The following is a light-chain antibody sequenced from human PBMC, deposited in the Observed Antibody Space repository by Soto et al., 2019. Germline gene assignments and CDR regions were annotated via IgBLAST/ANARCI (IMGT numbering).Light chain of an antibody. J-gene: IGLJ1*01. CDR3: SSFAGTNSFV. V-gene: IGLV2-8*01. CDR2: EVS. Sequence: QSVLTQPASVSGTPGQSITISCTGSNSDVGIYDFVSWYQHHPGRAPKLIVSEVSHRPSGVPDRIFASKSDTTASLTVSGLQAEDEADYYCSSFAGTNSFVFGTGTKLTVL. CDR1: NSDVGIYDF.